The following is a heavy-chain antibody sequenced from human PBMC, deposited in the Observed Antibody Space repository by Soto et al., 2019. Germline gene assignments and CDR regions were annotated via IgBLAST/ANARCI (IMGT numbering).Heavy chain of an antibody. Sequence: SETLSLTCAVYGGSFSGYYWSWIRQPPGKGLEWIGEINHSGSTNYNPSLKSRVTISVDTSKNQFSLKLSSVTAADTAVYYCAKTPMTYDSSGYYSYYFDYWGQGTLVTVSS. D-gene: IGHD3-22*01. CDR2: INHSGST. J-gene: IGHJ4*02. CDR1: GGSFSGYY. CDR3: AKTPMTYDSSGYYSYYFDY. V-gene: IGHV4-34*01.